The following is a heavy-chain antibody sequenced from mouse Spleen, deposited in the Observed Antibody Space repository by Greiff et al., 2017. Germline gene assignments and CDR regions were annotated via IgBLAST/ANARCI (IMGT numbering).Heavy chain of an antibody. CDR1: GFTFSSYA. Sequence: EVKVEESGGGLVKLGGSLKLSCAASGFTFSSYAMSWVRQTPEKRLEWVATISSGGGNTYYPDSVKGRFTISRDNAKNTLYLQMSSLKSEDTAMYYCARQDYYGSTLYFDVWGAGTTVTVSS. CDR2: ISSGGGNT. CDR3: ARQDYYGSTLYFDV. D-gene: IGHD1-1*01. V-gene: IGHV5-9*04. J-gene: IGHJ1*01.